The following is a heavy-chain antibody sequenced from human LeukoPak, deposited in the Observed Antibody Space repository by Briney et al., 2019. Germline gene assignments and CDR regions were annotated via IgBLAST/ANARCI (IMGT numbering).Heavy chain of an antibody. CDR3: ARDRSPYYYDSSGYAFDI. D-gene: IGHD3-22*01. Sequence: SETLSLTCTVSGGSISSYYWSWIRQPPGKGLEWIGYIYYSGSTNYNPSLKSRVTISVDTSKNQFSLKLSSVTAADTAVYYCARDRSPYYYDSSGYAFDIWGQGTMVTVSS. CDR2: IYYSGST. CDR1: GGSISSYY. V-gene: IGHV4-59*01. J-gene: IGHJ3*02.